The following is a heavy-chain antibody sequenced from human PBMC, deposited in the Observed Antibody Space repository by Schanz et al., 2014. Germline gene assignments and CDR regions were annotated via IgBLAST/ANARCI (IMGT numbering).Heavy chain of an antibody. J-gene: IGHJ4*02. CDR3: ARDFSAYVGNYFDY. D-gene: IGHD5-12*01. CDR1: GYTFTSHG. Sequence: QVQLVQSGAEVKKPGASVKVSCKASGYTFTSHGISWVRQARGQGLEWVGRFIPILDVGNYAQQFQGRVTFTADKSTSTAYMELTSLRFDDTAVYYCARDFSAYVGNYFDYWGQGTLVTVSS. V-gene: IGHV1-69*04. CDR2: FIPILDVG.